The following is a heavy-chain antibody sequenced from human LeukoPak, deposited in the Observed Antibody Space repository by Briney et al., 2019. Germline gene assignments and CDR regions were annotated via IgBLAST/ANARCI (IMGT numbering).Heavy chain of an antibody. CDR3: ARDKQYSGSYNPFDY. V-gene: IGHV3-21*01. Sequence: GGSLRLSCAASGFTFSSYRMNWIRQAPGKGLEWVSSISSSSSYIYYADSVKGRFTISRDNAKNSLYLQMNSLRAEDTAVYYCARDKQYSGSYNPFDYWGQGTLVTVSS. J-gene: IGHJ4*02. CDR1: GFTFSSYR. D-gene: IGHD1-26*01. CDR2: ISSSSSYI.